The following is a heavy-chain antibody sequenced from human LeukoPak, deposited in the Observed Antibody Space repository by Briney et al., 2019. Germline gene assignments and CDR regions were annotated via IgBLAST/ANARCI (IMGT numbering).Heavy chain of an antibody. Sequence: GGSLRLSCAASGFTFDDYAMHWVRQAPGKGLEWVSLISCDGGSTYYADSVKGRFTISRDNAKNSLYLQMNSLRSEDTAVYYRASSTVEMATILDQDWGQGTLVIVSS. CDR3: ASSTVEMATILDQD. D-gene: IGHD5-24*01. J-gene: IGHJ4*02. CDR1: GFTFDDYA. CDR2: ISCDGGST. V-gene: IGHV3-43D*03.